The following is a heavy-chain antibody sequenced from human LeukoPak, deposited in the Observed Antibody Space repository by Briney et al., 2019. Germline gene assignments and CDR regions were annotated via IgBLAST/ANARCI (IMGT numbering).Heavy chain of an antibody. CDR3: ASDSSSWCDY. Sequence: GGSLRLSCAASGFTFSRYSMNWVRQAPGKGLEWVSSISSSSSYIYYAAPVKGRFTISRDNAKNSLYLQMNSLRAEDTAVYYCASDSSSWCDYWGQGTLVTVSS. D-gene: IGHD6-13*01. CDR2: ISSSSSYI. V-gene: IGHV3-21*01. CDR1: GFTFSRYS. J-gene: IGHJ4*02.